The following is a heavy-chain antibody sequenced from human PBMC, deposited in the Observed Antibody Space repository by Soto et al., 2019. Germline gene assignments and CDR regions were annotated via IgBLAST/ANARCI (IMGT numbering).Heavy chain of an antibody. D-gene: IGHD3-22*01. CDR1: GVSFSGYY. J-gene: IGHJ6*02. CDR2: INHSGST. Sequence: SETLSLTCAVYGVSFSGYYWSWIRQPPGKGLEWIGEINHSGSTNYNPSLKSRVTISVDTSKNQFSLKLSSVTAADTAVYYCARLSSSGYYYGYYGMDVWGQGTTVTVSS. CDR3: ARLSSSGYYYGYYGMDV. V-gene: IGHV4-34*01.